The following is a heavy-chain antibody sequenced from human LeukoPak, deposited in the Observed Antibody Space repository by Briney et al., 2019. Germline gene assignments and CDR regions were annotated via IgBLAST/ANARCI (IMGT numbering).Heavy chain of an antibody. J-gene: IGHJ4*02. V-gene: IGHV3-33*01. Sequence: GGSLRLSCAASGFTFSSYGMHWVRQAPGKGLEWVAVIWYDGSQEYYADSVKGRFTISRDNSRNTLYLQMNSLRAEDTAVYYCARVIGRSQFDCWGQGTLVTVSS. CDR3: ARVIGRSQFDC. CDR2: IWYDGSQE. CDR1: GFTFSSYG.